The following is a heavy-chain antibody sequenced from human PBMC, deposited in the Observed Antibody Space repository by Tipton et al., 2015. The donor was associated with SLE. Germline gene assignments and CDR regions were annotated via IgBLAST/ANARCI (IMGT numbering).Heavy chain of an antibody. D-gene: IGHD1-26*01. CDR3: ARDDSQGASAFDY. Sequence: TLSLTCTVSGGSITNHYWNWIRQPPGKGLEWIGYIHYSGTTHDNPSLKSRVTMSVDMSKNQFSLTLHSVTAADTAVYYCARDDSQGASAFDYWGQGTLLTVSS. J-gene: IGHJ4*02. CDR1: GGSITNHY. CDR2: IHYSGTT. V-gene: IGHV4-59*11.